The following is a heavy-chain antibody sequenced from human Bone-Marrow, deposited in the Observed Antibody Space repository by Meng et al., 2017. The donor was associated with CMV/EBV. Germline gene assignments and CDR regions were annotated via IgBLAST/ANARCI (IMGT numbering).Heavy chain of an antibody. CDR1: GYTFTGYY. D-gene: IGHD6-13*01. V-gene: IGHV1-2*02. CDR2: INPNSGGT. Sequence: ASVKVSCKASGYTFTGYYMHWVRQAPGQGLEWMGWINPNSGGTNYAQKFQGRVTMTRDTSISTAYMELSRLRSDDTAVYYCARDLGIAAAEGFDPWGQGTLVTVS. J-gene: IGHJ5*02. CDR3: ARDLGIAAAEGFDP.